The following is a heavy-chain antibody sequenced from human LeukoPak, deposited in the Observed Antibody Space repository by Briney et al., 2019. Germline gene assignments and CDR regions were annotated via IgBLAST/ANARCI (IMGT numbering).Heavy chain of an antibody. Sequence: KPSETLSLTCAVSGGSISSSNWWSWVRPPPGKGLEWIGEIYHSGSTNYNPSLKSRVTISVDKSKNQFSLKLSSVTAADTAVYYCARDRGDWWEPRSYGMDVWGQGTTVTVSS. D-gene: IGHD1-26*01. J-gene: IGHJ6*02. CDR3: ARDRGDWWEPRSYGMDV. CDR2: IYHSGST. V-gene: IGHV4-4*02. CDR1: GGSISSSNW.